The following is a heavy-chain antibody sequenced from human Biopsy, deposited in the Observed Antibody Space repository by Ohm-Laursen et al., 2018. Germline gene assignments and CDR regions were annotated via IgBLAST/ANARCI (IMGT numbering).Heavy chain of an antibody. V-gene: IGHV1-69*13. CDR3: ATDADGYYTEFDF. D-gene: IGHD5-24*01. CDR1: GGPFSSYA. Sequence: SVKVSCKASGGPFSSYAVTWVRQAPGQGLEWMGGIVGMFGTADYAQRFQGRVTITADESTSTAYMELSSLISDDTAVYYCATDADGYYTEFDFWGQGTLITVSS. J-gene: IGHJ4*02. CDR2: IVGMFGTA.